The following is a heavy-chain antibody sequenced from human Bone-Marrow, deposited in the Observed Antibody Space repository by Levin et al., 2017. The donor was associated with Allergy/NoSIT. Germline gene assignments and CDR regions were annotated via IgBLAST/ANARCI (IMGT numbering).Heavy chain of an antibody. CDR3: ATEYYFRFDY. V-gene: IGHV3-7*03. D-gene: IGHD2/OR15-2a*01. Sequence: PGESLKISCAASGFTFSNYWMTWVRQAPGKGLEWVATTNQDGSKKSYVDSVKGRFTISRDNAKGSLFLQMNSLRAEDTAVYYCATEYYFRFDYWGQGSLVAVSS. J-gene: IGHJ4*02. CDR2: TNQDGSKK. CDR1: GFTFSNYW.